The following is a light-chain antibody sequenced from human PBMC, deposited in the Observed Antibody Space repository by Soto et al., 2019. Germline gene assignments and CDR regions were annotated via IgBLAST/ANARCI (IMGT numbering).Light chain of an antibody. CDR1: QSVSSN. V-gene: IGKV3-15*01. J-gene: IGKJ4*01. Sequence: EIVMTQSPATLSVSPGERATLSCRASQSVSSNLAWYQQKPGQAPRLLIYGASNRATGIPARFSGSGSGTEFTLTISSLQSEDFAVYYCQQYNNWPGTFGGGTKVEIK. CDR2: GAS. CDR3: QQYNNWPGT.